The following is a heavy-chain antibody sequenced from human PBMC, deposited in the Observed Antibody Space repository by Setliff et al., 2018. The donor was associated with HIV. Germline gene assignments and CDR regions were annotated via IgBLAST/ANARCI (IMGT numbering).Heavy chain of an antibody. J-gene: IGHJ5*01. CDR1: GGSISSYY. CDR3: ARGGAVSADFDS. CDR2: IYYDGRT. V-gene: IGHV4-59*12. D-gene: IGHD3-16*01. Sequence: PSETLSLTCTVSGGSISSYYWSWIRQPPGKGLEWIGSIYYDGRTFYKPSLQSRLTISVDPSKNQFSLSLNSVTAADTAVYFCARGGAVSADFDSWGQGTLVTVSS.